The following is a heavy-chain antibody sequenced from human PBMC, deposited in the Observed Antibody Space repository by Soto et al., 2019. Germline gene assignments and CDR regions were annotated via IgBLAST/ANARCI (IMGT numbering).Heavy chain of an antibody. J-gene: IGHJ3*02. V-gene: IGHV3-48*03. CDR1: GFTFIGYQ. CDR3: ARSLGVHDAFDI. CDR2: ISSTGNTI. D-gene: IGHD3-3*01. Sequence: GGSLRLSCSASGFTFIGYQMNWFRQGPGKGLEWVSYISSTGNTIYYADSVKGRFTISRDNAKNSLYLQMRSLSAGDTALYYCARSLGVHDAFDIWGQGTMVTVSS.